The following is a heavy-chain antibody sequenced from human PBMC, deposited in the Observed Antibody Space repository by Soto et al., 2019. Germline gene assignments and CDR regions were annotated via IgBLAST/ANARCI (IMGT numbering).Heavy chain of an antibody. J-gene: IGHJ4*02. CDR2: IYPGDSDT. CDR1: GYSFTSYW. Sequence: GESLKISCKGSGYSFTSYWIGWVRQMPGKGLEWMGIIYPGDSDTRYSPSFQGQVTISADKSISTAYLQWSSLKASDTAMYYCARHRRGAVAGTDDAYYFDYWGQGTLVTVSS. CDR3: ARHRRGAVAGTDDAYYFDY. D-gene: IGHD6-19*01. V-gene: IGHV5-51*01.